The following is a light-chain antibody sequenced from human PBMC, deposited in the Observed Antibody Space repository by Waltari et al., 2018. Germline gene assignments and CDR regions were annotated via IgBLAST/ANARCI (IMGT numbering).Light chain of an antibody. V-gene: IGLV2-8*01. J-gene: IGLJ1*01. CDR3: SSYAGSNNYV. CDR2: EVS. Sequence: QSALTQPPSASGSPRQSFTIHCPGTRSYVGGYNYVAWYHQHPGKPPKLIVYEVSKRPSGVPDRFSGSKSGNTASLTFSGLQAEDEADYYCSSYAGSNNYVFGTGTKVTVL. CDR1: RSYVGGYNY.